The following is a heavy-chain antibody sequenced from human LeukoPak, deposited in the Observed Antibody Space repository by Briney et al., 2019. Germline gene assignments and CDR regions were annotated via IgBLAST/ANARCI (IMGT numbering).Heavy chain of an antibody. Sequence: PGGSLRLSCAASGFSFSSYDMTWVRQAPGKGLEWVSSISSSSSYIYYADSVKGRFTISRDNAKNSLYLQMNSLRAEDTAVYYCASTSYSGSYYFGLVPYYFDYWGQGTLVTVSS. CDR3: ASTSYSGSYYFGLVPYYFDY. J-gene: IGHJ4*02. D-gene: IGHD1-26*01. CDR1: GFSFSSYD. V-gene: IGHV3-21*01. CDR2: ISSSSSYI.